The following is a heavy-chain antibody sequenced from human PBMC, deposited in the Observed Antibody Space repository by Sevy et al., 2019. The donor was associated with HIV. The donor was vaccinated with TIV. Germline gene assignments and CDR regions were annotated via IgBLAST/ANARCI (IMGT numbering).Heavy chain of an antibody. CDR2: IYYNGRT. D-gene: IGHD4-4*01. J-gene: IGHJ6*02. Sequence: SETLSLTCSVSGVSISGYYWSWIRQPPGKGLEWIGYIYYNGRTNYKPSLKSRVTISVDTSKNQFSLKVNSVTAADTAVYYCARAYSEYSYGMDVWGQGTTVTVSS. CDR1: GVSISGYY. CDR3: ARAYSEYSYGMDV. V-gene: IGHV4-59*01.